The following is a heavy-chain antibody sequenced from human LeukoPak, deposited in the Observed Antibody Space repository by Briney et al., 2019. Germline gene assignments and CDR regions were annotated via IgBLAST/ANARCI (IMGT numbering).Heavy chain of an antibody. V-gene: IGHV4-59*01. J-gene: IGHJ3*02. CDR3: AREKIRENDSSGYHAFDI. CDR1: GGSISSYY. Sequence: SETLSLTYTVSGGSISSYYWSWIRQPPGKGLEWIGYIYYSGSTNYNPSLKSRVTISVDTSKSQFSLKLSSVTAADTAVYYCAREKIRENDSSGYHAFDIWGQGTMVTVSS. D-gene: IGHD3-22*01. CDR2: IYYSGST.